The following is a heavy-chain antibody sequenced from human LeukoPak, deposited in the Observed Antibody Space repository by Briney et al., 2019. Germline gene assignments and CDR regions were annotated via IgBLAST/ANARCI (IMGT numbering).Heavy chain of an antibody. J-gene: IGHJ3*02. V-gene: IGHV3-11*01. Sequence: GGSLRLSCAASGFTFSDYYMSWIRQAPGKGLEWVSYISSSGSTIYYADSVKGRFTISRDNAKNSLYLQMNSLRAEDTAVYYCARADLVGATRGAFDIWGQGTMVTVSS. CDR2: ISSSGSTI. CDR1: GFTFSDYY. CDR3: ARADLVGATRGAFDI. D-gene: IGHD1-26*01.